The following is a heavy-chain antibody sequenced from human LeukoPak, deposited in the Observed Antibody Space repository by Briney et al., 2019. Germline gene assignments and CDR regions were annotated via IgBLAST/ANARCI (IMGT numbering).Heavy chain of an antibody. Sequence: RSGGSLRLSCAASGFTFDDYGMSWVRQAPGKGLEWVSGINWDGGSTGYADSVKGRFTISRDNAKNSLYLQMNSLRAEDTALYHCARDLSPAPYSSSWSLFDPWGQGTLVTVSS. CDR1: GFTFDDYG. J-gene: IGHJ5*02. CDR2: INWDGGST. CDR3: ARDLSPAPYSSSWSLFDP. V-gene: IGHV3-20*01. D-gene: IGHD6-13*01.